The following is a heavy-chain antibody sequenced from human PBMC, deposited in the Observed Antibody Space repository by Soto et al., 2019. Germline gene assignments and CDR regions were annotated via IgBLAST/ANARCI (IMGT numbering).Heavy chain of an antibody. CDR3: TRGPRPISTGTGAY. D-gene: IGHD3-10*01. V-gene: IGHV3-74*01. J-gene: IGHJ4*02. CDR1: GFIFKMYW. CDR2: IYNDGTYS. Sequence: GSLRLSCAASGFIFKMYWMHWVRQSPGKGLVWISRIYNDGTYSDYADSVRGRFTISRDNVNDTLYLQMNNLRAEDSGLYYCTRGPRPISTGTGAYWGQGTPVTVSS.